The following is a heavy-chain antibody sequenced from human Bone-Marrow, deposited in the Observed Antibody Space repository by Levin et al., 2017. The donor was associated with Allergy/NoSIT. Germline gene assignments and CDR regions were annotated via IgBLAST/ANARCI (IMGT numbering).Heavy chain of an antibody. J-gene: IGHJ6*02. D-gene: IGHD3-16*01. V-gene: IGHV3-74*01. Sequence: GGSLRLSCAASGFSFSTSWMHWVRQGPGKGLVWVSRISPDGSVTSYAGSVKGRFTISRDNAKNTLYLQMESVSAEDTALYFCAGAWGSSGDVWGQGTSVIVSS. CDR1: GFSFSTSW. CDR2: ISPDGSVT. CDR3: AGAWGSSGDV.